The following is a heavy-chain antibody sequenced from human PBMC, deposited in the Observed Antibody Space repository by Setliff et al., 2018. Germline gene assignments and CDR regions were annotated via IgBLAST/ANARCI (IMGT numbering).Heavy chain of an antibody. J-gene: IGHJ4*02. V-gene: IGHV3-23*01. Sequence: ETLSLTCSVYGESFSNNYWSWVRQAPGKGLEWVAYISGGGTNMDYADSVKGRFTISRDNSNSEVFLQMDSLRAEDTAVYYCAKCSSWHGHYPHFNYWGQGTLVTVSS. D-gene: IGHD6-13*01. CDR2: ISGGGTNM. CDR1: GESFSNNY. CDR3: AKCSSWHGHYPHFNY.